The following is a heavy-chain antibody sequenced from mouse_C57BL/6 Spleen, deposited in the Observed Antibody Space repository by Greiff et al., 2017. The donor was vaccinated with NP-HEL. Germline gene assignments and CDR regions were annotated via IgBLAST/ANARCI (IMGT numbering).Heavy chain of an antibody. CDR3: ARTGSFDY. J-gene: IGHJ2*01. Sequence: QVQLQQPGAELVMPGASVKLSCKASGYTFTSYWMHWVKQRPGQGLEWIGEIDPSDSYTNYNQKFKGKSTLTVDKSSSTAYMQLSSLTSEDSAFYYCARTGSFDYWGKGTTLTVSS. V-gene: IGHV1-69*01. D-gene: IGHD4-1*01. CDR2: IDPSDSYT. CDR1: GYTFTSYW.